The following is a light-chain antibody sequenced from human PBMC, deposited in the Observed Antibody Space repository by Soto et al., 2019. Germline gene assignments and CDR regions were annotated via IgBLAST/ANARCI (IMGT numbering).Light chain of an antibody. J-gene: IGKJ1*01. CDR3: QQYASSLT. Sequence: EIVLTQSPGSLSLSLGERATLSCRASQSVDSAFFAWYQQKPGQPPSLLIFGASRRATGIPDRFSGSGSGTYFTLTISRLEPEDFAVYYCQQYASSLTFGQGTKVEI. CDR2: GAS. V-gene: IGKV3-20*01. CDR1: QSVDSAF.